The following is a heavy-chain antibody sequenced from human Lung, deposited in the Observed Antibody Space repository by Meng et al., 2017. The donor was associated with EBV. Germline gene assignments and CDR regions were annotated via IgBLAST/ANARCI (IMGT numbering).Heavy chain of an antibody. V-gene: IGHV4-34*02. CDR1: GGYLSAYY. CDR3: ARLYRGGWYL. D-gene: IGHD6-19*01. CDR2: INRSGST. J-gene: IGHJ4*02. Sequence: QEHLQQWGAGLLKPSETLSLPCAVYGGYLSAYYWSWIRQPPGKGLEWIGEINRSGSTNYNPSLKSRLTVSMDTSKNQFSLKLSSVTAADTAVYYCARLYRGGWYLWGRGTLVTVSS.